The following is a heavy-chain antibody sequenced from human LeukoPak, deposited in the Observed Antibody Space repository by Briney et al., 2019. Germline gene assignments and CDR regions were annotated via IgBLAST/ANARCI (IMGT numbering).Heavy chain of an antibody. J-gene: IGHJ6*02. CDR2: ISHDGSNK. Sequence: GGSLRLSCAASGLTLRSYGMHWVRQAPGKGLEWVAVISHDGSNKDYSDSVKGRFTISRDNSRNTLYLQMNSLRAEDTAVYYCANDYSNYYYYAMDVWGQGTTVTVSS. D-gene: IGHD4-11*01. CDR3: ANDYSNYYYYAMDV. V-gene: IGHV3-30*18. CDR1: GLTLRSYG.